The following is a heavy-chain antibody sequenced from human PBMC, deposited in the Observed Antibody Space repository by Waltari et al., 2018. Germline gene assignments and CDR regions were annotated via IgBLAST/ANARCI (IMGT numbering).Heavy chain of an antibody. D-gene: IGHD3-10*01. J-gene: IGHJ4*02. CDR3: AKSSGGYGSGSFDY. Sequence: EVQLVESGGGLVQPGRSLRLSCAASGFTFDDYAMHWVRQAPGKGLEWVSGISWNSGSIGYADSVKGRFTISRDNAKNSLYLQMNSRRAEDMALYYCAKSSGGYGSGSFDYWGQGTLVTVSS. CDR1: GFTFDDYA. V-gene: IGHV3-9*03. CDR2: ISWNSGSI.